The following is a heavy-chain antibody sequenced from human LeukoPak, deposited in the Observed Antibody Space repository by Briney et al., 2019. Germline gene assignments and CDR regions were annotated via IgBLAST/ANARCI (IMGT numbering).Heavy chain of an antibody. Sequence: GGSLGLSCAASGFTFSSYAMHWVRQAPGKGLEWVAVISYDGSNKYYADSVKGRFTISRDNSKNTLYLQMNSLRAEDTAVYYCATLKYSESYTVDYWGQGTLVTVSS. V-gene: IGHV3-30-3*01. CDR3: ATLKYSESYTVDY. CDR2: ISYDGSNK. D-gene: IGHD1-26*01. CDR1: GFTFSSYA. J-gene: IGHJ4*02.